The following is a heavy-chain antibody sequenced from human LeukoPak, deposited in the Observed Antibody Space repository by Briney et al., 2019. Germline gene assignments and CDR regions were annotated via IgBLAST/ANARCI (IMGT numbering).Heavy chain of an antibody. CDR3: ARESGQFDY. Sequence: SETLSLNCNVSHDSTNYGGHYWTWIRQLPGKGLEWIGNIYYTGSTHYNPSLKSRATISIDTSKYQFSLRLTSVTAADTAVYYCARESGQFDYWGQGTRVTVSS. CDR1: HDSTNYGGHY. CDR2: IYYTGST. D-gene: IGHD1-26*01. V-gene: IGHV4-31*03. J-gene: IGHJ4*02.